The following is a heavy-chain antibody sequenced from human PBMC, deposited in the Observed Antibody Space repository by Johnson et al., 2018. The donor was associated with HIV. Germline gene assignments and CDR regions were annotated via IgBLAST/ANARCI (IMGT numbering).Heavy chain of an antibody. Sequence: VQLVESGGGLVQPGGSLRLSCTATGFNFSSNWMNWVRQAPGKGLEGVANIKGEGSEKYYVDSVRGRFTISRDNAKNSLYLQMNSLRADDTAVYYCARPIVRGAADIWGQGTMVIVSS. CDR2: IKGEGSEK. CDR1: GFNFSSNW. J-gene: IGHJ3*02. D-gene: IGHD3-10*01. V-gene: IGHV3-7*05. CDR3: ARPIVRGAADI.